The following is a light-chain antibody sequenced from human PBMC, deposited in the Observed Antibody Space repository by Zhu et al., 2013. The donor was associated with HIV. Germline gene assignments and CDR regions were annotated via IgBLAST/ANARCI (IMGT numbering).Light chain of an antibody. CDR2: GAT. Sequence: EIVLTQSPGALSLSPGERATLSCRASQSVRSNYLAWYQHKPGQAARLLIYGATTRAAGIPDRFSGIGSGTDFALIISRLEPEDFAIYYCQQYGSSPPYSFGQGTKLDIK. CDR1: QSVRSNY. J-gene: IGKJ2*03. CDR3: QQYGSSPPYS. V-gene: IGKV3-20*01.